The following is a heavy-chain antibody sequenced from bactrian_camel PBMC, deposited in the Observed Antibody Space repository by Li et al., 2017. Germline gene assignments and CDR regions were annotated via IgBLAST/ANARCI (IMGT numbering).Heavy chain of an antibody. D-gene: IGHD2*01. CDR1: GYTDSSNC. CDR2: IGIDGTT. V-gene: IGHV3S53*01. J-gene: IGHJ4*01. CDR3: AADVSGSCGSDYDVPGWY. Sequence: HVQLVESGGGSVQAGGSLRLSCAASGYTDSSNCMAWFRQSPQTSWLERERVARIGIDGTTTYADSVKGRFTISRDNAKKSLSLQMTRLKPEDSAMYYCAADVSGSCGSDYDVPGWYWGQGTQVTVS.